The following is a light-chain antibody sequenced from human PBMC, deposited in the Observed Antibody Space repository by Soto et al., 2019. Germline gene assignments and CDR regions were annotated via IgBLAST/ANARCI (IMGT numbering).Light chain of an antibody. Sequence: LSSSVGEKGTHPCRASQTISNWLAGYQQKPGKAPKLLIYDASSLESGVPSRFSGSASGTEFTLTISSLQPDDFATYCWQQYNSYSTFC. J-gene: IGKJ1*01. CDR3: QQYNSYST. CDR2: DAS. V-gene: IGKV1-5*01. CDR1: QTISNW.